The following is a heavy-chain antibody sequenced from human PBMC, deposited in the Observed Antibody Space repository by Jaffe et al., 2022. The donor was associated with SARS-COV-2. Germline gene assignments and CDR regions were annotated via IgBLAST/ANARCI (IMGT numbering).Heavy chain of an antibody. CDR1: GGSISSTTYY. J-gene: IGHJ6*03. CDR2: FYYSGSA. Sequence: QLQLQESGPGLVKPSETLSLTCTVSGGSISSTTYYWGWIRQPPGKGLEWIGTFYYSGSAYYNPSLKSRVTISVDTSKNQFSLRLSSVTAADTAVYYCARVGTKLWAVGDGIYYYYYYMDVWGKGTTVTVSS. CDR3: ARVGTKLWAVGDGIYYYYYYMDV. V-gene: IGHV4-39*01. D-gene: IGHD1-1*01.